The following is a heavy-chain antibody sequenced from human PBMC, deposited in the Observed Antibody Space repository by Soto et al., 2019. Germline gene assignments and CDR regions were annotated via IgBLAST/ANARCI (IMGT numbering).Heavy chain of an antibody. V-gene: IGHV4-59*01. J-gene: IGHJ5*02. Sequence: SETLSLTCTVSGGSISSYYWSWIRQPPGKGLEWIGYIYYSGSTNYNPSLKSRVTISVDTSKNQFSLKLSSVTAADTAVYYCARVKEPLYSSSRWSDPWGQGTLVTVSS. CDR2: IYYSGST. CDR1: GGSISSYY. D-gene: IGHD6-13*01. CDR3: ARVKEPLYSSSRWSDP.